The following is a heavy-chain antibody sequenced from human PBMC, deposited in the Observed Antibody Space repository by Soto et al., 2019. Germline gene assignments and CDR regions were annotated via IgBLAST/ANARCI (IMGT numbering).Heavy chain of an antibody. J-gene: IGHJ4*02. Sequence: QVQLVESGGGVVQPGRSLRLSSAASGFTFSSYGMHWVRQAPGKGLEWVAVIWYDGSNKYYADSVKGRFTISRDNSKNTLYLQMNSLRAEDTAVYYCARASTTVTLPCYFDYWGQGTLVTVSS. CDR3: ARASTTVTLPCYFDY. CDR1: GFTFSSYG. D-gene: IGHD4-17*01. CDR2: IWYDGSNK. V-gene: IGHV3-33*01.